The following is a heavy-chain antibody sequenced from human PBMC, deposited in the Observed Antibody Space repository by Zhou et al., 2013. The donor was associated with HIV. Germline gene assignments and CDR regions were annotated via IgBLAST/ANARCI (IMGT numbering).Heavy chain of an antibody. Sequence: QGQLVQSGTEVKNPGASVKVSCKASGYSLSAYYMHWVRQAPGQGLEWMGWINPNSGGTNYAQKFQGRVTMTRDTSISTAYMELSRLRSDDTAVYYCARAVLVSWAFDIWGQGTMVTVSS. CDR1: GYSLSAYY. V-gene: IGHV1-2*02. CDR3: ARAVLVSWAFDI. CDR2: INPNSGGT. J-gene: IGHJ3*02. D-gene: IGHD3-9*01.